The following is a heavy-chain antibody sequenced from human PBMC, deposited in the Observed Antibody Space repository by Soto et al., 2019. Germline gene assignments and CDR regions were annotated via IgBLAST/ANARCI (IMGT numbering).Heavy chain of an antibody. CDR3: ARDSGQYYYDSSAS. J-gene: IGHJ4*02. V-gene: IGHV1-69*13. D-gene: IGHD3-22*01. CDR1: GGTFSSYA. CDR2: IIPIFGTA. Sequence: ASVKVSCKASGGTFSSYAISWVRQAPGQGLEWMGGIIPIFGTANYAQKFQGRVTITADESTSTAYMELSSLRSEDTAVYYCARDSGQYYYDSSASWGQGTLVTVSS.